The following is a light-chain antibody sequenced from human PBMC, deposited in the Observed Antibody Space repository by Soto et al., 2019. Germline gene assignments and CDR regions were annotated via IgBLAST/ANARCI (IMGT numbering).Light chain of an antibody. J-gene: IGLJ3*02. CDR3: SSYTSRSTWV. CDR1: SSDVGSYNR. Sequence: QSALTQHPSVSGSPGQSVTISCTATSSDVGSYNRVSWYQQPPGTAPKLMIYQVSNRPSGVPDRFSGSKSGNTASLTISGLQAEDEADYYCSSYTSRSTWVFGGGTKLTVL. CDR2: QVS. V-gene: IGLV2-18*02.